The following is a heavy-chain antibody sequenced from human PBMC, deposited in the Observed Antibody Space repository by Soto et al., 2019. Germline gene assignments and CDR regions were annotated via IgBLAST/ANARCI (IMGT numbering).Heavy chain of an antibody. V-gene: IGHV4-30-4*01. J-gene: IGHJ5*02. CDR3: ARARVAGWFDP. CDR2: IYYSANT. D-gene: IGHD3-3*01. CDR1: GGSISSGDYY. Sequence: QVQLQESGPGLVKPSQTLSLTCTVSGGSISSGDYYWSWIRQPPGKGLEWIGYIYYSANTYYNPSLRSRVTISVDTSKNQFSLKLSSVTAADTAVYYCARARVAGWFDPWGQGTLVTVSS.